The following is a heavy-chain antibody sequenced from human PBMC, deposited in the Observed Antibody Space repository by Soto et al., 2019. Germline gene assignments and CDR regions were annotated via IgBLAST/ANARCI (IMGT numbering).Heavy chain of an antibody. V-gene: IGHV3-30-3*01. CDR2: IPYDGSNK. D-gene: IGHD2-2*01. CDR1: GFTFSSYA. CDR3: ARDRYCSSTSCYWDAFDI. Sequence: GGSLRLSCAASGFTFSSYAMHWVRQAPGKGLEWVAVIPYDGSNKYYADSVKGRFTISRDNSKNTLYLQMNSLRAEDTAVYYCARDRYCSSTSCYWDAFDIWGQGTMVTVSS. J-gene: IGHJ3*02.